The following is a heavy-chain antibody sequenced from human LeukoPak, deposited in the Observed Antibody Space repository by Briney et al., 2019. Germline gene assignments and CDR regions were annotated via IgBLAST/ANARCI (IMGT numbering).Heavy chain of an antibody. CDR2: IYPGDSDT. Sequence: GESLKISCKGSGYSFTSYWIGWVRQMPGKGLEWMGIIYPGDSDTRYSPSFQGQVTISADKSTSTAYLQWSSLKASDTAMFYCARSPKNVAYNSGLDYFDFWGQGTLVTVSS. CDR3: ARSPKNVAYNSGLDYFDF. CDR1: GYSFTSYW. D-gene: IGHD5-12*01. J-gene: IGHJ4*02. V-gene: IGHV5-51*01.